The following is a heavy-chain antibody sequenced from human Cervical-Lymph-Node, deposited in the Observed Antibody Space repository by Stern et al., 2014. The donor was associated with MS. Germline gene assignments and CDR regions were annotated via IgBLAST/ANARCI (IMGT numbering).Heavy chain of an antibody. V-gene: IGHV3-30*04. J-gene: IGHJ4*02. D-gene: IGHD1-1*01. Sequence: VQLVESGGGVAQPGRSLRLSCAASGFSFRSYAMYWVRQAPGKGLEWVAVISYEGSNKYYADSVKGRFTISRDNSKNTLDLQMNSLRAEDTAVYYCARSIYKWTLDYWGQGTLVTVSS. CDR2: ISYEGSNK. CDR3: ARSIYKWTLDY. CDR1: GFSFRSYA.